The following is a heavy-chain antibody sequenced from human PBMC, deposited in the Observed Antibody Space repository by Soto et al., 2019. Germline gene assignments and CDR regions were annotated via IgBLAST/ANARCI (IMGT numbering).Heavy chain of an antibody. V-gene: IGHV3-23*01. CDR1: GFTFSAYA. Sequence: GGSLRLSCAASGFTFSAYAMTWVRQAPGKGLEWVSSISGSSGSTYYADSVKGRFTISRDNSKKTLFLQMNSLRAEDTAVYYCAKESLTYYYVSGTYYTPKLYFDYWGQGNMVAVSS. CDR2: ISGSSGST. D-gene: IGHD3-10*01. J-gene: IGHJ4*02. CDR3: AKESLTYYYVSGTYYTPKLYFDY.